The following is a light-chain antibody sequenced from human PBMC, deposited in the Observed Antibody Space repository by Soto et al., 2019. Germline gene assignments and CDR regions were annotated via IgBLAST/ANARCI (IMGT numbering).Light chain of an antibody. Sequence: QSALTQPASVSGSPGQSITISCTGTSSDVGGYNYVSWYQQHPGKAPKLMIYDVSNRPSGVSNRFSGSKSGNTASLTIPGLQAEDEAEYYCSSYTSSSTPYVFGTGTKVPV. CDR1: SSDVGGYNY. J-gene: IGLJ1*01. CDR3: SSYTSSSTPYV. CDR2: DVS. V-gene: IGLV2-14*01.